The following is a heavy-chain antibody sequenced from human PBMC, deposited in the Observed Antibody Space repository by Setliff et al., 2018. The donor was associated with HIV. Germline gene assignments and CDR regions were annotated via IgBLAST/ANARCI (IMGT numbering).Heavy chain of an antibody. V-gene: IGHV4-61*09. J-gene: IGHJ5*02. D-gene: IGHD6-19*01. Sequence: PSETLSLTCTVSGGSISSGIYYWSWIRQPAGKGPEWLGHVYTSGNTYYDPSLASRAAISLDRSKNQLSLKLDSVTAADTALSFCARGRGAWFEGSWFDPWGQGILVTVSS. CDR3: ARGRGAWFEGSWFDP. CDR2: VYTSGNT. CDR1: GGSISSGIYY.